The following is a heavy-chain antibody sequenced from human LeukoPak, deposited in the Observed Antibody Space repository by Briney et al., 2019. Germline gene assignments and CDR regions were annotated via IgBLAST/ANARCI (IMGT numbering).Heavy chain of an antibody. J-gene: IGHJ4*02. CDR1: GGSISSSSYY. Sequence: SETLSLTRTVSGGSISSSSYYWGWIRQPPGKGLEWIGSIYYSGSTYYNPSLKSRVTISVDTSKNQFSLKLSSVTAADTAVYYCAREQSGHFDYWGQGTLVTVSS. D-gene: IGHD3-3*01. V-gene: IGHV4-39*07. CDR2: IYYSGST. CDR3: AREQSGHFDY.